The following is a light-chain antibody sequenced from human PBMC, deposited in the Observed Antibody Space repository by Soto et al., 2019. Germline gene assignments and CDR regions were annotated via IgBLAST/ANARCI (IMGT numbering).Light chain of an antibody. Sequence: QSALTQPASVSGSPGQSITISCTGTSSDVGTYTYVSWYQQYPGKAPKLMIYDVTYRPSGVSNRFSGSKSGNTASLTISGLQAEDEADYYCSSYTSSNYVVFGGGTKVTVL. CDR3: SSYTSSNYVV. CDR1: SSDVGTYTY. CDR2: DVT. J-gene: IGLJ2*01. V-gene: IGLV2-14*01.